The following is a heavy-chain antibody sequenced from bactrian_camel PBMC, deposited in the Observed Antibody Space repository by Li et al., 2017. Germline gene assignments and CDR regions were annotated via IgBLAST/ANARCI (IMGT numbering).Heavy chain of an antibody. CDR3: TTNIVVMTP. J-gene: IGHJ4*01. V-gene: IGHV3S42*01. CDR2: IRGNTDTT. Sequence: VQLVESGGGEAQPGGSLKLSCAVSGFPFRRATISWIRQRPGKELVWVSTIRGNTDTTRYADSVEGRFTTFRDSTKDTLYLQLNDLRIEDTAMYYCTTNIVVMTPRGQGTQVTVS. D-gene: IGHD1*01. CDR1: GFPFRRAT.